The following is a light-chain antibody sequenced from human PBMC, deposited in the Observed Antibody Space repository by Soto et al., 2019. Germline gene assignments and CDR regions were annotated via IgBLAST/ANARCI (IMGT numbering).Light chain of an antibody. CDR1: QSITTY. CDR3: QQYNSYSPWT. V-gene: IGKV1-39*01. CDR2: AAS. J-gene: IGKJ1*01. Sequence: DIQMTQSPSSLSASVGDRVTITCRASQSITTYLNWYRQKPGKAPKLLIYAASSLQSGVPSRFSGSGSETEFTLSISSLQPEDFATYYCQQYNSYSPWTFGQGTKV.